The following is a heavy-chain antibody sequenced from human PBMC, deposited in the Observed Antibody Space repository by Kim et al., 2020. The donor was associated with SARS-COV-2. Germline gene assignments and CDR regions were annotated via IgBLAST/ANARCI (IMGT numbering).Heavy chain of an antibody. CDR3: AKDRSGYDRGDY. Sequence: GGSLRLSCAASGFTFSSYAMSWVRQAPGKGLERVSAISGSGGSTYYADSVKGRFTISRDNSKNTLYLQMNSLRAEDTAVYYCAKDRSGYDRGDYWGQGTLVTVSS. J-gene: IGHJ4*02. V-gene: IGHV3-23*01. CDR1: GFTFSSYA. D-gene: IGHD5-12*01. CDR2: ISGSGGST.